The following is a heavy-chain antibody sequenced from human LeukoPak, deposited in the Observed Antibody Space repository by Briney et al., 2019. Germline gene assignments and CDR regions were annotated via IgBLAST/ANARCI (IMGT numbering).Heavy chain of an antibody. D-gene: IGHD2-15*01. Sequence: GGSLRLSCAASGFTFSSYGMHWVRQAPGKGLEWVAVISYDGSNKYYADSVKGRFTISRDNSKNTLYLQMNSLGAEDTAVYYCAKYRPIYCSGGSCYQRYFDYWGQGTLVTVSS. CDR1: GFTFSSYG. CDR3: AKYRPIYCSGGSCYQRYFDY. V-gene: IGHV3-30*18. CDR2: ISYDGSNK. J-gene: IGHJ4*02.